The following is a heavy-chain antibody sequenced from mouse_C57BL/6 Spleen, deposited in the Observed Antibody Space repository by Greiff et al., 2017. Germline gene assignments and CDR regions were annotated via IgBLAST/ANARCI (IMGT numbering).Heavy chain of an antibody. Sequence: VQLKESGGDLVKPGGSLKLSCAASGFTFSSYGMSWVSQTPDKRLEWVATISSGGSYTYYPDSVKGRFTISRDNTKTTLYLQMSRLKSEDTAMYYCARGYSNYRYFDVWGTGTTVTVSS. CDR1: GFTFSSYG. CDR3: ARGYSNYRYFDV. CDR2: ISSGGSYT. D-gene: IGHD2-5*01. V-gene: IGHV5-6*01. J-gene: IGHJ1*03.